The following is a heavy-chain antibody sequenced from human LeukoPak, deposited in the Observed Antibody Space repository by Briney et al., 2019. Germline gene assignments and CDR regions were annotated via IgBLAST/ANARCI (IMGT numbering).Heavy chain of an antibody. V-gene: IGHV3-48*02. D-gene: IGHD3-9*01. CDR1: GFTFSSYS. J-gene: IGHJ4*02. Sequence: PGGSLRLSCAASGFTFSSYSMNWVRQAPGKGLEWVSYISSSSTIYYADSVKGRFTISRDNAKNSLYLQMNSLRDEDTAVYYCARDYDILTGYRFDYWGQGTLVTVSS. CDR2: ISSSSTI. CDR3: ARDYDILTGYRFDY.